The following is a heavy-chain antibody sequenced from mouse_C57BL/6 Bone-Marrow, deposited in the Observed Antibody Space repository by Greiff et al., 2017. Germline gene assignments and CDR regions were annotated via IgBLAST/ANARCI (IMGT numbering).Heavy chain of an antibody. J-gene: IGHJ4*01. CDR1: GFTFSDYG. D-gene: IGHD2-3*01. V-gene: IGHV5-17*01. CDR2: ISSGSSTI. Sequence: EVKVVESGGGLVKPGGSLKLSCAASGFTFSDYGMHWVRQAPEKGLEWVAYISSGSSTIYYADTVKGRFTISRANAKNTLFLQMTSLRSEDTAMFSGARRDGYYPGDMDYWGQGTTLTVSS. CDR3: ARRDGYYPGDMDY.